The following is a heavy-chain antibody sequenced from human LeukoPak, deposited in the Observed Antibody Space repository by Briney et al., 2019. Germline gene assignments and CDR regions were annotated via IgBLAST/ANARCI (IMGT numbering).Heavy chain of an antibody. Sequence: GASVKVSFKSSGYTFTGYYMHWARQAPGQGLERMGWINPNSGGTKDAQKFQVRVSMTRYTSITTAYMELSRLRPDDTAVYYCARARRWLQPDIFVYWGQGPLTTVSS. CDR3: ARARRWLQPDIFVY. V-gene: IGHV1-2*02. CDR1: GYTFTGYY. D-gene: IGHD5-24*01. J-gene: IGHJ4*02. CDR2: INPNSGGT.